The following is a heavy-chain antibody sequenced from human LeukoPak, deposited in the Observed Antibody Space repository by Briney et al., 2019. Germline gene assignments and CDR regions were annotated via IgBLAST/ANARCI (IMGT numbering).Heavy chain of an antibody. CDR2: IKQDGSEK. CDR3: ARDHGYSGYDYGY. D-gene: IGHD5-12*01. Sequence: ETLSLTCAVYGGSFSGYYWSWVRQAPGKGLEWVANIKQDGSEKYYVDSVKGRFTISRDNAKNSLYLQMNSLRAEDTAVYYCARDHGYSGYDYGYWGQGTLVTVSS. CDR1: GGSFSGYY. V-gene: IGHV3-7*01. J-gene: IGHJ4*02.